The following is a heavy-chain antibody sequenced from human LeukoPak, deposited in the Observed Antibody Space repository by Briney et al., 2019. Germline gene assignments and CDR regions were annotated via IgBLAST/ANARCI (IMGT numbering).Heavy chain of an antibody. J-gene: IGHJ4*02. CDR3: ARHADVRYFDWNYFDY. Sequence: SETLSLTCTVSGGSISSSSYYWGWIRQPPGKGLEWIGSIYYSGSTYYNPSLKSRVTISVDTSKTQSSLKLSSVTAADTAVYYCARHADVRYFDWNYFDYWGQGTLVTVSS. CDR1: GGSISSSSYY. D-gene: IGHD3-9*01. CDR2: IYYSGST. V-gene: IGHV4-39*01.